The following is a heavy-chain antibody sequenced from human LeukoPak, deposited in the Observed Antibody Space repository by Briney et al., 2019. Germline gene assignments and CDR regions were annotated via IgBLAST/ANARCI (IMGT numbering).Heavy chain of an antibody. Sequence: SETLSLTCTVSGGSISSYYWSWIRQPPGKGLEWIGYIYYSGSTNYNPSLKSRVTISVDTSKNQFSLKLSSVTAADTAVYYCARTCPARGGAFDIWGQGTMVTVPS. CDR2: IYYSGST. V-gene: IGHV4-59*01. CDR1: GGSISSYY. D-gene: IGHD6-6*01. CDR3: ARTCPARGGAFDI. J-gene: IGHJ3*02.